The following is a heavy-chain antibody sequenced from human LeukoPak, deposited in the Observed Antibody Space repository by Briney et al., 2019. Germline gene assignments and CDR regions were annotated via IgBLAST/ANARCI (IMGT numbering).Heavy chain of an antibody. V-gene: IGHV1-69*01. CDR1: GGTFSSYA. J-gene: IGHJ6*03. D-gene: IGHD2-15*01. Sequence: SVKVSCKASGGTFSSYAISWVRQAPGQGLEWMGGIIPIFGTANYAQKFQGRVTITADESTSTAYMELSSLRSEDTAVYYCARATGCGGGGCPISHFYYYYQMDVWGKGTSVTVSS. CDR2: IIPIFGTA. CDR3: ARATGCGGGGCPISHFYYYYQMDV.